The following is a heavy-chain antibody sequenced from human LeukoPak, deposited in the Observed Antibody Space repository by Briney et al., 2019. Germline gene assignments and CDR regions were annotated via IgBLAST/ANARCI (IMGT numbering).Heavy chain of an antibody. D-gene: IGHD2-15*01. V-gene: IGHV3-23*01. CDR1: GFTVISNY. J-gene: IGHJ4*02. Sequence: GGSLRLSCAASGFTVISNYMSWVRQAPGKGLEWVSAISGSGGSTYYADSVKGRFTISRDNSKNTLYLQMNSLRAEDTAVYYCAKGGISCSGGSCYRYYFDYWGQGTLVTVSS. CDR2: ISGSGGST. CDR3: AKGGISCSGGSCYRYYFDY.